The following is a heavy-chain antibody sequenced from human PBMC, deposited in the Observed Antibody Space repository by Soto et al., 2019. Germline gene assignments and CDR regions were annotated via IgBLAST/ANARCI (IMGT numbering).Heavy chain of an antibody. Sequence: EVQLVESGGGLVKPGGSLRLSCAASGFTFSSYSMNWVRQAPGKGLEWVSSISSSSYIYYADSLKVRFTISRDNAKNSLYLQMTSLRGEDTAVYYCARDNNIVATSMDDWGQGTLVTVSS. V-gene: IGHV3-21*01. CDR1: GFTFSSYS. CDR3: ARDNNIVATSMDD. CDR2: ISSSSYI. J-gene: IGHJ4*02. D-gene: IGHD5-12*01.